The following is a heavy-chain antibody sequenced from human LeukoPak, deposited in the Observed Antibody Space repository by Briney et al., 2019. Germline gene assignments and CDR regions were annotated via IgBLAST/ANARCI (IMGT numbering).Heavy chain of an antibody. Sequence: PGGSLRLSCAASGFTFSSYSMNWVRQAPGKGLEWVSSISSSSSYIYYADSVKGRFTISRDNAKNSLYLQMNSLRADDTAVYYCARGLHSSGWYSSTFGWYFDLWGRGTLVTVSS. CDR3: ARGLHSSGWYSSTFGWYFDL. CDR1: GFTFSSYS. D-gene: IGHD6-19*01. CDR2: ISSSSSYI. J-gene: IGHJ2*01. V-gene: IGHV3-21*04.